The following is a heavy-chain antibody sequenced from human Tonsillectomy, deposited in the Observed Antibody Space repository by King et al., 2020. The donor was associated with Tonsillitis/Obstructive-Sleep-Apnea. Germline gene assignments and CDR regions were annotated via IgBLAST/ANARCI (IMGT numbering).Heavy chain of an antibody. J-gene: IGHJ5*02. CDR1: GGSFSGYY. CDR3: AGGSAIVVVPADTLEFLNPDENWFDP. V-gene: IGHV4-34*01. CDR2: INHSGST. Sequence: HVQLQQWGAGLLKPSETLSLTCAVYGGSFSGYYWSWIRQPPGKGLEWIGEINHSGSTNYNPSLKIRVTISVDTSKNQFSLKLSSVPAADTAVYYCAGGSAIVVVPADTLEFLNPDENWFDPWGQGTLVTVSS. D-gene: IGHD2-2*01.